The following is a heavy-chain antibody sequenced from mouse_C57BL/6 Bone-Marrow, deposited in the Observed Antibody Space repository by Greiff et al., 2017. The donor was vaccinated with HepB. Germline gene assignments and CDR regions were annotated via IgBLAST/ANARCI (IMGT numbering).Heavy chain of an antibody. Sequence: QVQLQQSGAELARPGASVKLSCKASGYTFTSYGISWVKQRTGQGLEWIGEIYPRSGNTYYNEKFKGKATLTADKSSSTAYMELRSLTSEDSAVYFCARDSYYYGSSYYAMDYWGQGTSVTVSS. CDR2: IYPRSGNT. D-gene: IGHD1-1*01. J-gene: IGHJ4*01. CDR3: ARDSYYYGSSYYAMDY. CDR1: GYTFTSYG. V-gene: IGHV1-81*01.